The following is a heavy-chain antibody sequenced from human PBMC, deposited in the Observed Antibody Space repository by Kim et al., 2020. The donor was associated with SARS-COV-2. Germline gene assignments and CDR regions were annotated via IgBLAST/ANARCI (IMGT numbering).Heavy chain of an antibody. Sequence: YYADSVKGRFTISRDNAKNSLYLQMNSLRAEDTAIYYCARDRMVRGVIDYWGQGTLVTVSS. CDR3: ARDRMVRGVIDY. J-gene: IGHJ4*02. D-gene: IGHD3-10*01. V-gene: IGHV3-48*03.